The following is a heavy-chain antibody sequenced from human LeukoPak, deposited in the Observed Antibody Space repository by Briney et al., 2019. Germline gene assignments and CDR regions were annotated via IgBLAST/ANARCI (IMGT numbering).Heavy chain of an antibody. J-gene: IGHJ4*02. CDR1: GSTFSSHA. D-gene: IGHD3-22*01. Sequence: GGSLRLSCVASGSTFSSHAMTWVRQAPGKGLEWVSGITDSGGSTYHAESVKGRFTISRDNSKNTLYLQMNSLRAEDTAVYYCAKAPRVSGYYDSSGYYQVDYWGQGTLVTVSP. V-gene: IGHV3-23*01. CDR2: ITDSGGST. CDR3: AKAPRVSGYYDSSGYYQVDY.